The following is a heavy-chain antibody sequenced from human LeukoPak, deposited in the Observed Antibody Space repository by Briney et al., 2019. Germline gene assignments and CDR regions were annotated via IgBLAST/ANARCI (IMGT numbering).Heavy chain of an antibody. Sequence: SETLSLTCAVYGGSFSGYYWSWIRQPPGKGLEWIGEINHSGSTNYNPSLKSRVTISVDTSKNQFSLKLSSVTAADTAVYYCARVVNGVLWFGELMFAFDIWGQGTLVTVSS. V-gene: IGHV4-34*01. CDR1: GGSFSGYY. J-gene: IGHJ4*02. CDR3: ARVVNGVLWFGELMFAFDI. D-gene: IGHD3-10*01. CDR2: INHSGST.